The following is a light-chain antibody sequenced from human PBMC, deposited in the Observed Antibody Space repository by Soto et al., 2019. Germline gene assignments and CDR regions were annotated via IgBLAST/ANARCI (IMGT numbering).Light chain of an antibody. J-gene: IGLJ1*01. CDR1: SSDIGGSTQ. CDR2: DVS. CDR3: SSYSTTFTDV. V-gene: IGLV2-14*01. Sequence: QSALTQPASVSGSPGQSITISCTGTSSDIGGSTQVSWYQQHPGKAPKLMIYDVSNRPSGVSYRFSGSKSGDTASLTISGLQTEDEADYYCSSYSTTFTDVFRTGTKLTVL.